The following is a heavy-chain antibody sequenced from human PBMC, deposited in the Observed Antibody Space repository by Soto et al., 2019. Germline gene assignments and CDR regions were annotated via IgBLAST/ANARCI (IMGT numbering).Heavy chain of an antibody. D-gene: IGHD3-10*01. J-gene: IGHJ6*02. V-gene: IGHV1-69*01. CDR1: GGSFTSYS. CDR3: ARALGIRGVLGDYDTDV. CDR2: ITPIFGTT. Sequence: QVQLVQSGAEVKKPGSSVKVSCQASGGSFTSYSINWVRQAPGQGLEWMGGITPIFGTTDYAQKFQDRVTITADEATNTASFELHTLTSEGTGVYYSARALGIRGVLGDYDTDVWGQGTTVIVSS.